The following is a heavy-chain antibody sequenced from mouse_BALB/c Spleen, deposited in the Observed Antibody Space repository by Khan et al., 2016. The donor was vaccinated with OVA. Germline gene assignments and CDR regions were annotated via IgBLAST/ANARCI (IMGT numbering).Heavy chain of an antibody. V-gene: IGHV1S137*01. Sequence: QVQLQQAGPELVRPGVSVKISCKSSGYTFTDYAIYWVKQSHAKSLEWVGLISTYSGNTNYNQTFKVKATMTVDKSSSTAYMELARLTSEDSAIYCSARPAYDGYYDYWGQGTTLTVSS. J-gene: IGHJ2*01. CDR1: GYTFTDYA. D-gene: IGHD2-3*01. CDR3: ARPAYDGYYDY. CDR2: ISTYSGNT.